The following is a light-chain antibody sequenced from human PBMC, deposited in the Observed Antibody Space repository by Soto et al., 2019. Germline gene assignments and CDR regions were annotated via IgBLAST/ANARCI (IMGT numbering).Light chain of an antibody. CDR3: QQSYSTPSWT. Sequence: DIQMTQSQSSLSASVGDRVTITCRASQTMTNYLTWYQQKPGNAPKLLIYAASSLQSGVPSRFSGSGSGTDFTLTISSLQPEDFATYYCQQSYSTPSWTFGQGTQVEIK. J-gene: IGKJ1*01. V-gene: IGKV1-39*01. CDR2: AAS. CDR1: QTMTNY.